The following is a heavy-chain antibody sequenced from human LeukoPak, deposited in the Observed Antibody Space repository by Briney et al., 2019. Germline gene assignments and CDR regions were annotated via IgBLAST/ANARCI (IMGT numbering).Heavy chain of an antibody. CDR3: AKGRWGAYYYGMDV. CDR1: GFTVSSNY. CDR2: ISGSGATT. V-gene: IGHV3-23*01. J-gene: IGHJ6*02. D-gene: IGHD3-16*01. Sequence: PAGSLILSCAASGFTVSSNYMNWVRQAPGKGLEWVSVISGSGATTDYADSVMGRLVISRDNSKNTLYLQLDSLRAEDTAVYFCAKGRWGAYYYGMDVWGQGTPGSASS.